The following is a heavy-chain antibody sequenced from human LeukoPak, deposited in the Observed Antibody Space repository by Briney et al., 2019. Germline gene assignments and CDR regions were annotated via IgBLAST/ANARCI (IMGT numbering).Heavy chain of an antibody. CDR1: GFTFNDYG. CDR2: INWNGGST. V-gene: IGHV3-20*04. D-gene: IGHD2-2*01. J-gene: IGHJ3*02. Sequence: GGSLRLSCAASGFTFNDYGMSWVRQAPGKGLEWVSGINWNGGSTGYADSVKGRFTISRDNAKNSLYLQMNSLRAEDTALYYCAGAGGGYQLLLNAFDIWGQGTMVTVSS. CDR3: AGAGGGYQLLLNAFDI.